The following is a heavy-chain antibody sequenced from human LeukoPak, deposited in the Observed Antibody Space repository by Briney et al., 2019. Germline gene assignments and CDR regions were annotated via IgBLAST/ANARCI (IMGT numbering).Heavy chain of an antibody. V-gene: IGHV3-7*04. CDR3: ARDSPYDF. Sequence: SGGSLRLSCAASGFTFSSYAMSWVRQAPGKGLEWVANIKEDGSEDYYADSVKGRFTISRDNTKNSLYLQISSLTVDDTAMYYCARDSPYDFWGQGTLVTVSS. CDR1: GFTFSSYA. CDR2: IKEDGSED. J-gene: IGHJ4*02.